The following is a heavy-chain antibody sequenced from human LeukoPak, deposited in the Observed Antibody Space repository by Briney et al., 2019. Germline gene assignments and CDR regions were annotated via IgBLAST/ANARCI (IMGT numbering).Heavy chain of an antibody. J-gene: IGHJ4*02. CDR3: ARARRITMIVVVGPFDY. CDR1: GGSISSSSYY. Sequence: SETLSLTCTVSGGSISSSSYYWGWIRQPPGKGLEWIGSIYYSGSTNYNPSLKSRVTISVDTSKNQFSLKLSSVTAADTAVYYCARARRITMIVVVGPFDYWGQGTLVTVSS. V-gene: IGHV4-39*07. D-gene: IGHD3-22*01. CDR2: IYYSGST.